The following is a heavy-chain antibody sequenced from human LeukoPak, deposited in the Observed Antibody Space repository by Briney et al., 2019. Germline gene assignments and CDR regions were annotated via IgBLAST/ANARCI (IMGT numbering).Heavy chain of an antibody. CDR3: ARDLDYGSGSFSN. Sequence: ASVKVSCKASGYAFTDFYIHWVRQAPGQGLEWMGWISPNSGGTTYAQKFQGRVTMTTDTSISTAYLELNGLRSDDTAVYYCARDLDYGSGSFSNWGQGAIVTVSS. J-gene: IGHJ4*02. V-gene: IGHV1-2*02. CDR1: GYAFTDFY. D-gene: IGHD3-10*01. CDR2: ISPNSGGT.